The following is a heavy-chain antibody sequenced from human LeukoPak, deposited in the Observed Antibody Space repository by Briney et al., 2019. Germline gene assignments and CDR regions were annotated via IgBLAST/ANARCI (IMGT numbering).Heavy chain of an antibody. CDR1: GFTFSSYV. J-gene: IGHJ4*02. D-gene: IGHD4-17*01. V-gene: IGHV3-23*01. Sequence: GGSLRLSCAASGFTFSSYVMSWVRQAPGKGLEWVSAVSGSGGSTYYADSVKGRFTISRDNSKNTLYLQMNSLRAEDTAVYYCASGVAVTTVDYWGQGTLVTVSS. CDR2: VSGSGGST. CDR3: ASGVAVTTVDY.